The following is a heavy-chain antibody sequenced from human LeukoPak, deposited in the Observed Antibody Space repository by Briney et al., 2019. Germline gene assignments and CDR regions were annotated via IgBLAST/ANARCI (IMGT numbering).Heavy chain of an antibody. Sequence: SETLSLTCTVSGGPISSGSYYWSWIRQPAGKGLEWIGRIYTSGSTNYNPSLKSRVTISVDTSKNQFSLKLSSVTAADTAVYYCARSPKHSSGWYSWGADCFDYWGQGTLVTVSS. V-gene: IGHV4-61*02. CDR1: GGPISSGSYY. J-gene: IGHJ4*02. CDR2: IYTSGST. CDR3: ARSPKHSSGWYSWGADCFDY. D-gene: IGHD6-19*01.